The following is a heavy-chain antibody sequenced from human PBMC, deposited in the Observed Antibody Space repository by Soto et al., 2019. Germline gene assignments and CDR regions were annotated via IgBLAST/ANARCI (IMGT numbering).Heavy chain of an antibody. CDR2: LDQDGSER. Sequence: EVQLVESGGGLVQPGGSLRLSCAASGFTFSTYWMTWVRRPPGTGLEWVANLDQDGSERYYVDSVRGRLTISRDNAKNSLYLQMNSLRAEDTAVYYCVCGGNFFVYCGQGTLVTVSP. CDR1: GFTFSTYW. D-gene: IGHD3-16*01. V-gene: IGHV3-7*01. J-gene: IGHJ4*02. CDR3: VCGGNFFVY.